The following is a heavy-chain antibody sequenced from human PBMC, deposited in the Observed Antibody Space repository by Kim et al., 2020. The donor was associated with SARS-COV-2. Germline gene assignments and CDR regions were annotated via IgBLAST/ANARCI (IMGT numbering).Heavy chain of an antibody. J-gene: IGHJ4*02. CDR2: IYYSGST. CDR1: GGSINNYF. CDR3: ARHGAVAGGRRLFDH. V-gene: IGHV4-59*08. D-gene: IGHD6-19*01. Sequence: SETLSLTCTVSGGSINNYFWSWIRQPPGKGLEWIGYIYYSGSTKYNPSLESRVTISLDTSKNQFSLSVTSVTAADTAVYYCARHGAVAGGRRLFDHWGQGTQVTVSS.